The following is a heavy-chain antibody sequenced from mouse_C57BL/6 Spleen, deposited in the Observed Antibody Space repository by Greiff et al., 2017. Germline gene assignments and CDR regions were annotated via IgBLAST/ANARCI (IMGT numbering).Heavy chain of an antibody. CDR1: GFSFNTYA. CDR2: IRSKSNNYAT. CDR3: VRHHDYYGSSLDY. D-gene: IGHD1-1*01. J-gene: IGHJ2*01. V-gene: IGHV10-1*01. Sequence: EVKLMESGGGLVQPKGSLKLSCAASGFSFNTYAMNWVRQAPGKGLEWVARIRSKSNNYATYYADSVKDRFTISRDDSESMLYLQMNNLKTEDTAIYYCVRHHDYYGSSLDYWGQGTTLTVSS.